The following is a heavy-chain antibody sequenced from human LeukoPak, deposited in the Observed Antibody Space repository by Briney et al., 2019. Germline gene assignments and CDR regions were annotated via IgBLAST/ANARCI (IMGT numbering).Heavy chain of an antibody. CDR2: IEQDGSEK. J-gene: IGHJ6*02. CDR1: GFTFGSYW. CDR3: AIVAPFYYYATDV. D-gene: IGHD5-12*01. V-gene: IGHV3-7*01. Sequence: GGSLRLSCAASGFTFGSYWMSWVRQAPGKGLEWVANIEQDGSEKYYVDSVKGRFTISRDNAKNSLFLQMRSLRPEDTAVYYCAIVAPFYYYATDVWGQGTTVTVSS.